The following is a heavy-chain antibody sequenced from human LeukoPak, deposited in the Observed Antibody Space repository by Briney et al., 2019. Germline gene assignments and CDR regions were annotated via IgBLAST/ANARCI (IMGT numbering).Heavy chain of an antibody. V-gene: IGHV3-74*01. CDR3: AGTIAARGSDY. CDR2: ISTDGSST. Sequence: GGSLRLSCAASGFTFSSYWMHWVRQTPGRGLVWVSRISTDGSSTSYADSVKGRFTISRDNAKNTLYLQVNSLRAEDTAVYYCAGTIAARGSDYWGQGTLVTVSS. J-gene: IGHJ4*02. CDR1: GFTFSSYW. D-gene: IGHD6-6*01.